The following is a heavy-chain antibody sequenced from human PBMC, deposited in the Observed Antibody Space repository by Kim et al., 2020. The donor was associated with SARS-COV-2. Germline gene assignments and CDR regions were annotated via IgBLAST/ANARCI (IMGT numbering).Heavy chain of an antibody. Sequence: KYYVNSVKGRSTISRDTAKNYLYLQMNSLRAEDTDVYYCARETTAGEFDYWGQGTLVTVSS. CDR3: ARETTAGEFDY. V-gene: IGHV3-7*03. D-gene: IGHD4-17*01. J-gene: IGHJ4*02. CDR2: K.